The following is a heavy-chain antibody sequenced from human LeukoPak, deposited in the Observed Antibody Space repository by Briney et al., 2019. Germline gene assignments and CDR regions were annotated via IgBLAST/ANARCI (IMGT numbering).Heavy chain of an antibody. J-gene: IGHJ5*02. Sequence: SETLSLTCTVSGGSISSSSYSWGWIRQPPGKGLEWIGSIYYSGSTYYNPSLKSRVTISVDTSKNQFSLKLSSVTAADTAVYYCARDRDTAMVTSWFDPWGQGTLVTVSS. V-gene: IGHV4-39*07. D-gene: IGHD5-18*01. CDR2: IYYSGST. CDR3: ARDRDTAMVTSWFDP. CDR1: GGSISSSSYS.